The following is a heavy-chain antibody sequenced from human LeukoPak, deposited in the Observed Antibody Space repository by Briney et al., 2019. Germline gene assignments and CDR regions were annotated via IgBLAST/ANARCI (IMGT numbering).Heavy chain of an antibody. CDR2: ISSTSSTI. Sequence: GGSLRLSCAASGFTFSRYSMNWVRQAPGKGLEWVSYISSTSSTIYDADSVKGRFTSSRDNAKNSLYLQMNSLRDEDTAVYYCARDFLYALDYWGQGTLVTVSS. J-gene: IGHJ4*02. CDR1: GFTFSRYS. CDR3: ARDFLYALDY. D-gene: IGHD5/OR15-5a*01. V-gene: IGHV3-48*02.